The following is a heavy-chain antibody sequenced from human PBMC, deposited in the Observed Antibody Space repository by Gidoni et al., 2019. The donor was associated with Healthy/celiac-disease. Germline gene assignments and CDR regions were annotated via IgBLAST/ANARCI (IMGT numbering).Heavy chain of an antibody. Sequence: QVQLVESGGGVVQPGRSLRLSCAASGFTFSSYGMHWGRQAPGKGLEWVAVISYDGSNKYYADSVKGRFTISRDNSKNTLYLQMNSLRAEDTAVYYCAKDSPHSGYDWGTFDYWGQGTLVTVSS. J-gene: IGHJ4*02. CDR1: GFTFSSYG. V-gene: IGHV3-30*18. CDR3: AKDSPHSGYDWGTFDY. D-gene: IGHD5-12*01. CDR2: ISYDGSNK.